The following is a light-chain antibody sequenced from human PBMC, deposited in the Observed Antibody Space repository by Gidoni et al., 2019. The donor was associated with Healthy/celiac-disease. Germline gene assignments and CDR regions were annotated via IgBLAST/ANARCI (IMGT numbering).Light chain of an antibody. CDR1: SSDVGRYNY. V-gene: IGLV2-14*03. CDR3: SSYTSSSTLGV. J-gene: IGLJ2*01. CDR2: DVS. Sequence: QSALTQPASVSGSPGQAITIACTGTSSDVGRYNYVAWYKQHPGKAPKLMIYDVSNRPSGVSTRFSGSKSGNTASLTISGLQADDEADYYCSSYTSSSTLGVFGGGTKLTVL.